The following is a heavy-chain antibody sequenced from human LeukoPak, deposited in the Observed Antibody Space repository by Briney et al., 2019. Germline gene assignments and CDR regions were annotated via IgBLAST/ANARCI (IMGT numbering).Heavy chain of an antibody. CDR3: ARDPHSSGWYWYYFDY. J-gene: IGHJ4*02. D-gene: IGHD6-19*01. CDR2: ISYDGSNK. Sequence: PGGSLRLSCAASGFTFSRYAMHWVRQAPGKGLEWVAVISYDGSNKYYADSVKGRFTISRDNSKNTLYLQTNSLRAEDTAVYYCARDPHSSGWYWYYFDYWGQGTLVTVSS. CDR1: GFTFSRYA. V-gene: IGHV3-30-3*01.